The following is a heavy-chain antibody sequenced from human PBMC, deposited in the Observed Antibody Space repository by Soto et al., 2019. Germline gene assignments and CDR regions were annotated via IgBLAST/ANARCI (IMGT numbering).Heavy chain of an antibody. D-gene: IGHD6-13*01. CDR1: GGSISSGGYY. Sequence: SETLSLTCTVSGGSISSGGYYWSWIRQHPGKGLEWIGYIYYSGSTYYNPSLKSRVTISVDTSKNQFSLKLSSVTAADTAVYYCARDRQQLVLAYWGQGTLVTVSS. V-gene: IGHV4-31*03. J-gene: IGHJ4*02. CDR3: ARDRQQLVLAY. CDR2: IYYSGST.